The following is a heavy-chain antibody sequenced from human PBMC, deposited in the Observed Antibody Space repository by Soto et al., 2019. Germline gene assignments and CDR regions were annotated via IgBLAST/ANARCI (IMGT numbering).Heavy chain of an antibody. Sequence: ASVKVSFKASRGTFSSYAISWVRQAPGQGLEWMGGIIPIFGRANYAQKFQGRVTITADESTSTAYMELSSLRSEDTAVYYCARDPRGTGTPYYYYGMDVWGQGTTVTVSS. CDR3: ARDPRGTGTPYYYYGMDV. J-gene: IGHJ6*02. CDR1: RGTFSSYA. V-gene: IGHV1-69*13. D-gene: IGHD1-7*01. CDR2: IIPIFGRA.